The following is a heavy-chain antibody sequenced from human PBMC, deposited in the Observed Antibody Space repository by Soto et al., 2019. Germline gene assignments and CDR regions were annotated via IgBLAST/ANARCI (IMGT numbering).Heavy chain of an antibody. D-gene: IGHD1-1*01. Sequence: EVQLLESGGGLVQPGGSLRLSCAASGFTFSSYAMTWVRQAPGKGLEWVSTISGSGGNTYFADSVKGRFTISRDNSKNTRHLQMSSLRAEDTAIYYCAKDQKGGNYYYYGMDGWGQGTTVTVSS. CDR3: AKDQKGGNYYYYGMDG. V-gene: IGHV3-23*01. J-gene: IGHJ6*02. CDR2: ISGSGGNT. CDR1: GFTFSSYA.